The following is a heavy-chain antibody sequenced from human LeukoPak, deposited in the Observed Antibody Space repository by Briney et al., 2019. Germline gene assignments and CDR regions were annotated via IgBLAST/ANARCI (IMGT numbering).Heavy chain of an antibody. CDR2: IGPDGGTT. CDR3: ARGAQLTDY. D-gene: IGHD6-13*01. Sequence: PGGSLRLSCAASGFTLYTYGMHWVRQAPGKGLEYVSGIGPDGGTTYYANSVKGRFTISRDNSKYMLYLQMGSLTADDMAVYYCARGAQLTDYWGQGTLVTVSS. J-gene: IGHJ4*02. CDR1: GFTLYTYG. V-gene: IGHV3-64*01.